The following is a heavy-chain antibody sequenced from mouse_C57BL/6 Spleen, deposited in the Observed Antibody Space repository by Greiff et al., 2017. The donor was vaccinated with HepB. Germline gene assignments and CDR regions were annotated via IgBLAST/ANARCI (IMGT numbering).Heavy chain of an antibody. CDR2: ILPGSGST. CDR1: GYTFTGYW. J-gene: IGHJ4*01. V-gene: IGHV1-9*01. D-gene: IGHD1-1*01. CDR3: ARCGTTVVAAYYYAMDY. Sequence: VNVVESGAELMKPGASVKLSCKATGYTFTGYWIEWVKQRPGHGLEWIGEILPGSGSTNYNEKFKGKATFTADTSSNTAYMQLSSLTTEDSAIYYCARCGTTVVAAYYYAMDYWGQGTSVTVSS.